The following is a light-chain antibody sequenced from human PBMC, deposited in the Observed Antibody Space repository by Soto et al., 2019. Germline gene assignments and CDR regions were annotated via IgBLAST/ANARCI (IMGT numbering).Light chain of an antibody. V-gene: IGKV3-20*01. J-gene: IGKJ1*01. CDR1: QSVSSSY. CDR2: GAS. CDR3: QQYGGSPVT. Sequence: ETVLTQSPGTLSLSPGERATLSCRASQSVSSSYLAWYQQKPGQAPRLIIYGASSRATGISDRFSGSGSGTDFTLTITRLEPEYFAVYYCQQYGGSPVTFGQGTKVDSK.